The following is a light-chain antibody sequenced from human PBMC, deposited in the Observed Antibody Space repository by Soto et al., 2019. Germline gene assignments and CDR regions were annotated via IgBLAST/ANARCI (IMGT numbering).Light chain of an antibody. CDR2: GAS. CDR1: QSVSSF. J-gene: IGKJ1*01. CDR3: QQYNNWPKT. Sequence: EIVVTQSPATLSVSPGERATLSCRASQSVSSFLAWYQQKPGQAPRLLIYGASTRATGIPARFSGSGSGTEFTLTISSXQSEDFAVYYCQQYNNWPKTFGQGTKVDIK. V-gene: IGKV3-15*01.